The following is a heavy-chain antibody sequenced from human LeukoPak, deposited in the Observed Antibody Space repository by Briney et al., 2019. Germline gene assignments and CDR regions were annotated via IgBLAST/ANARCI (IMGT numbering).Heavy chain of an antibody. CDR2: INHSGIT. CDR1: GRSFSGYY. CDR3: SRGLSDVY. V-gene: IGHV4-34*01. Sequence: PSETLSLTCGVYGRSFSGYYWTWIRQPPGKGLEWIGEINHSGITNYNPSLKSRVTISIDTSKSQFSLKLNSVTAADTAVYYCSRGLSDVYWGQGTLVTVSS. J-gene: IGHJ4*02.